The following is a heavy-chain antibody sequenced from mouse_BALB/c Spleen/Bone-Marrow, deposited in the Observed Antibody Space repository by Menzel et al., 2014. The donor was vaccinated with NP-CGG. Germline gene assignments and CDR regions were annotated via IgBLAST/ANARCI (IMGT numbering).Heavy chain of an antibody. J-gene: IGHJ3*01. CDR1: GYSITSGYY. Sequence: VQLQQSGPGLVKPSQSLSLPCSVTGYSITSGYYWNWIRQFPGNKLEWMGYISYDGSNNYNPSLKNRISITRDTSKNQFFLKLNSVTTEDTATYYCAQATATWFAYWGQGTLVTVSA. CDR2: ISYDGSN. V-gene: IGHV3-6*02. CDR3: AQATATWFAY. D-gene: IGHD1-2*01.